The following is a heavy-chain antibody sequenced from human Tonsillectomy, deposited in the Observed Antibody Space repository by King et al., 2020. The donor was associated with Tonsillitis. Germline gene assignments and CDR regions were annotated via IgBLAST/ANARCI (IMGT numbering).Heavy chain of an antibody. D-gene: IGHD3-22*01. J-gene: IGHJ4*02. V-gene: IGHV4-30-4*01. Sequence: LQLQESGPGLVKPSQTLSLTCTVSGGSISSYDYYWSWIRQSPGKGLQWIGCSYYSGSTYFNPSLKSRVTISLDTSKNQFYLNLSSVTAADTAVYYCSRLHYYVSSGQGRRWGQGTLFTVSA. CDR1: GGSISSYDYY. CDR3: SRLHYYVSSGQGRR. CDR2: SYYSGST.